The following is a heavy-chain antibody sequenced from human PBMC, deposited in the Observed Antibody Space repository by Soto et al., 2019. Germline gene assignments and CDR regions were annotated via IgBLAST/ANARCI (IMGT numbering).Heavy chain of an antibody. Sequence: GGSLRLSCAASGFTFSSYAMSWVRQAPGKGLEWVSAISGSGGSTYYADSVKGRFTISRDNSKNTLYLQMNSLRAEDTAVYYCAKGQIVGATTVDAFDIWGQGTMVTVSS. CDR1: GFTFSSYA. V-gene: IGHV3-23*01. CDR3: AKGQIVGATTVDAFDI. J-gene: IGHJ3*02. CDR2: ISGSGGST. D-gene: IGHD1-26*01.